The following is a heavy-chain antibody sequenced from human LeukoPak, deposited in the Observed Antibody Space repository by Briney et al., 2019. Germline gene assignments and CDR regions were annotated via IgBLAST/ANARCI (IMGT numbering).Heavy chain of an antibody. CDR3: ARGRPLWFGSSAAFDI. CDR1: GVSISSSSYY. D-gene: IGHD3-10*01. J-gene: IGHJ3*02. V-gene: IGHV4-39*07. CDR2: IYYSGST. Sequence: EPSETLSLTCTVSGVSISSSSYYWGWIRQPPGKGLEWIGSIYYSGSTYYNPSLKSRVTISVDTSKNQFSLKLSSVTAADTAVYYCARGRPLWFGSSAAFDIWGQGTMVTVSS.